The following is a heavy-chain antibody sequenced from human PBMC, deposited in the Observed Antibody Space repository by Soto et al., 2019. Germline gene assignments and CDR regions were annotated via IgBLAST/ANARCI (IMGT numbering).Heavy chain of an antibody. CDR3: AKRGGGV. Sequence: QVPLVESGGGVVQPGRSLRLSCAASGFTFSSYGMHWVRQAPGKGLEWVAVISYDGSNKYYADSVKGRFTISSDNSENALYLRRSRRRAVETAVYYCAKRGGGVRGQGTTVTVSS. V-gene: IGHV3-30*18. J-gene: IGHJ6*01. D-gene: IGHD3-10*01. CDR1: GFTFSSYG. CDR2: ISYDGSNK.